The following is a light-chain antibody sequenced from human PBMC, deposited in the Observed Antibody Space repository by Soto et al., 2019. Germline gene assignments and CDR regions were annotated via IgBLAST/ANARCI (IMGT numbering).Light chain of an antibody. V-gene: IGLV2-14*01. CDR1: SSDVGGYNY. CDR3: SSYTSRRTLYV. J-gene: IGLJ1*01. CDR2: EVS. Sequence: QSALTQPASVSGSPGQSITISCTGTSSDVGGYNYVSWYQQHPGKAPKLMIYEVSNRPSGVSNRFSGSKSGNTASLTISGLQAEDEADYYCSSYTSRRTLYVFGTGTKVTVL.